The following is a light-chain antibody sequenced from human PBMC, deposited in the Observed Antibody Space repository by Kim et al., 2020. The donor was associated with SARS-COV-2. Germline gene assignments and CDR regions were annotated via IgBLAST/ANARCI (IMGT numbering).Light chain of an antibody. V-gene: IGLV10-54*04. CDR2: RDN. CDR3: SAWDSSLSAWV. Sequence: RHTHTLTRRWNNHNVGHKGAAALQPHQRHPPKLVSYRDNNRPSGISERFSAYRSGNTASLTITGLQPEGEADYYCSAWDSSLSAWVFGGGTHLTVL. J-gene: IGLJ3*02. CDR1: NHNVGHKG.